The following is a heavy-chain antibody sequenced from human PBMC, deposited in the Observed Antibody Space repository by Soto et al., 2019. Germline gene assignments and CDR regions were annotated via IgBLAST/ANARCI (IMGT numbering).Heavy chain of an antibody. CDR3: ATTLKSGYSYGSSYYYGMDV. CDR1: GYTFTSYG. J-gene: IGHJ6*02. Sequence: QVQLVQSGAEVKKPGASVKVSCKASGYTFTSYGISWVRQAPGQGLEWMGWISAYNGNTNYAQKLQGRVTMTTDTSTSTAYMEMRSLRSDDTVVYYCATTLKSGYSYGSSYYYGMDVWGQGTTVTVSS. D-gene: IGHD5-18*01. V-gene: IGHV1-18*01. CDR2: ISAYNGNT.